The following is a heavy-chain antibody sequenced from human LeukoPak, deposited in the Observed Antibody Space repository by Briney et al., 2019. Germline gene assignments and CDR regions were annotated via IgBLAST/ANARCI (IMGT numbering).Heavy chain of an antibody. CDR1: GFTFSSYW. V-gene: IGHV3-7*03. Sequence: GGSLRLSCAVSGFTFSSYWMSWFRQAPGRGLEWVANINQDGSQKFSVDSVKGRFTISRDNAKNSLSLQMNSLRVEDTAVYYCARDWFDGDYDRFDYWGQGTLVTVSS. CDR3: ARDWFDGDYDRFDY. J-gene: IGHJ4*02. D-gene: IGHD4-17*01. CDR2: INQDGSQK.